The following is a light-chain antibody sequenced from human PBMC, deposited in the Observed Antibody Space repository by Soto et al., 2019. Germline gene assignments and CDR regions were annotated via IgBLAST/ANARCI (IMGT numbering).Light chain of an antibody. Sequence: QPVLTQPASVSGSPGQSITISCTGTSSDDGGYNYVSWYQQHPGKAPKLMIYDVSNRPSGVSNRFSGSKSGNTASLTISGLQAEDEADYYCSSYTSSSTLGVVFGGGTKLTVL. J-gene: IGLJ2*01. CDR3: SSYTSSSTLGVV. CDR2: DVS. V-gene: IGLV2-14*01. CDR1: SSDDGGYNY.